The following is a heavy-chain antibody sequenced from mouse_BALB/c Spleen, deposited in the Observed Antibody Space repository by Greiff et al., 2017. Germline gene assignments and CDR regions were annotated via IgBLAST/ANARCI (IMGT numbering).Heavy chain of an antibody. V-gene: IGHV3-6*02. D-gene: IGHD2-1*01. CDR1: GYSITSGYY. CDR2: ISYDGSN. Sequence: EVKLQESGPGLVKPSQSLSLTCSVTGYSITSGYYWNWIRQFPGNKLEWMGYISYDGSNNYNPSLKNRISITRDTSKNQFFLKLNSVTTEDTATYYCAREGGNYEGYAMDYWGQGTSVTVSS. J-gene: IGHJ4*01. CDR3: AREGGNYEGYAMDY.